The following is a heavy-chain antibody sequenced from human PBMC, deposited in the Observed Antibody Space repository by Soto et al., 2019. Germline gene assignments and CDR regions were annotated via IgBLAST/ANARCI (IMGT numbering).Heavy chain of an antibody. CDR3: ARPPYSSGWYVDHDAFDI. V-gene: IGHV3-7*01. CDR2: IKQDGSEK. CDR1: GFTFSSYW. D-gene: IGHD6-19*01. Sequence: GGSLRLSCAASGFTFSSYWMSWVRQAPGKGLEWVANIKQDGSEKYYVDSVKGRFTISRDNAKNSLYLQMNSLRAEDTAVYYCARPPYSSGWYVDHDAFDIWGQGTMVTVSS. J-gene: IGHJ3*02.